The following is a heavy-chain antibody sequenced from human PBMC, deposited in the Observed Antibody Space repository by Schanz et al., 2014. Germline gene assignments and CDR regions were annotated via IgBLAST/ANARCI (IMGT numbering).Heavy chain of an antibody. CDR2: ISARGEVS. CDR1: GFTFSDHY. J-gene: IGHJ4*02. Sequence: VQLVESGGGMVQPGGSLRLSCAASGFTFSDHYMDWVRQAPGKGLEWVSVISARGEVSKYSDSVKGRFIVSRDNSRATLFLQMDSLRAADTAFYYCARGTDTAMEHRPFDYWGQGTLVTVSS. CDR3: ARGTDTAMEHRPFDY. V-gene: IGHV3-11*05. D-gene: IGHD5-18*01.